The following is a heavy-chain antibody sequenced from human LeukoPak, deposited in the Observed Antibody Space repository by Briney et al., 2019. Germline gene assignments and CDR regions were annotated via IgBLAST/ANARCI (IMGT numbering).Heavy chain of an antibody. V-gene: IGHV3-66*01. CDR3: ARDQLWDYYYYYGMDL. D-gene: IGHD5-18*01. Sequence: GGSLTLSCAASGFTVSSNYMGWVRQAPGEGLEWGSVIYSGGSTYYTDSGKGRLTISRDNSKNTLYLQMNSLRAEDTAVYYCARDQLWDYYYYYGMDLWGQGTTVTVSS. J-gene: IGHJ6*02. CDR2: IYSGGST. CDR1: GFTVSSNY.